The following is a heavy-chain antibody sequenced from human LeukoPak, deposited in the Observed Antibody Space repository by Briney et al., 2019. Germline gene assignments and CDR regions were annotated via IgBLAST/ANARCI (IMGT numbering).Heavy chain of an antibody. D-gene: IGHD2-21*02. CDR2: ISNNGGYK. CDR3: TREPINRDCQFDY. J-gene: IGHJ4*02. CDR1: GFSFSSYG. Sequence: GGALRLSCVTSGFSFSSYGFHWVRHAPGKGLEWVAVISNNGGYKHYTDSVKGRFTISRDDSKSAVYLQMSSLRAEDAALYYCTREPINRDCQFDYWGQGTLVTVSS. V-gene: IGHV3-33*01.